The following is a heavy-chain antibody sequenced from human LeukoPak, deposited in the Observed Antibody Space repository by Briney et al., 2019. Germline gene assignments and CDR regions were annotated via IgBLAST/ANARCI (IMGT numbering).Heavy chain of an antibody. CDR1: GGSISSSSYY. J-gene: IGHJ1*01. V-gene: IGHV4-39*07. D-gene: IGHD5-18*01. CDR2: IYYSGST. Sequence: SETLSLTCTVSGGSISSSSYYWGWIRQPPGKGLEWIGSIYYSGSTYYNPSLKSRVTISVDTSKNQFSLKLSSVTAADTAVYYCARANSGGYSYGYYYFQHWGQGTLVTVSS. CDR3: ARANSGGYSYGYYYFQH.